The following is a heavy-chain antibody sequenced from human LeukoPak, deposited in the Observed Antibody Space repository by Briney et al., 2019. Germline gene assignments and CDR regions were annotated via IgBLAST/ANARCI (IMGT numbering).Heavy chain of an antibody. J-gene: IGHJ4*02. V-gene: IGHV1-69*06. CDR3: ATAPRIWFGLR. Sequence: SVKVSCKASGGTFGSCTINWVRQAPGQGLEWMGGIIPIFGTTNYAQKFQGRVTITEDKSTSTAYLELSSLRSEDTAVYYCATAPRIWFGLRWGQGTLVTVSS. CDR1: GGTFGSCT. D-gene: IGHD3-10*01. CDR2: IIPIFGTT.